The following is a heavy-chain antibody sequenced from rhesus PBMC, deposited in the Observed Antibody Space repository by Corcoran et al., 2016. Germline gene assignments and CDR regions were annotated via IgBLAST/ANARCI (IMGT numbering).Heavy chain of an antibody. D-gene: IGHD6-31*01. CDR1: GYSFTIYL. J-gene: IGHJ4*01. CDR3: AKIAAAGGYFDY. Sequence: EVQLVQSGAEVKRPGESLKISCKTSGYSFTIYLISWVSHMPVKGLEWMGAIDSSDSDTRYSPSFHGQVTISADKSISTAYLQWSSLKASDTATYYCAKIAAAGGYFDYWGQGVLVTVSS. V-gene: IGHV5-2*01. CDR2: IDSSDSDT.